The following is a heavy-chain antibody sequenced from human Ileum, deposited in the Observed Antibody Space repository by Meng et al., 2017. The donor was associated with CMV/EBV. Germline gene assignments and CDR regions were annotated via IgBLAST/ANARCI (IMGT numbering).Heavy chain of an antibody. CDR3: AHSRKVLTGWRTYYYYYGLDV. D-gene: IGHD3-9*01. Sequence: SGPTLVKPTQTLTLTCTFPGFSFSTSGVGVVWIRQPPEKAPEWLALIYWNDDKRYSPSLKGRLTITKDPSKNQVVLTMTNMDPVDTATYYCAHSRKVLTGWRTYYYYYGLDVWGQGTTVTVSS. CDR1: GFSFSTSGVG. V-gene: IGHV2-5*01. CDR2: IYWNDDK. J-gene: IGHJ6*02.